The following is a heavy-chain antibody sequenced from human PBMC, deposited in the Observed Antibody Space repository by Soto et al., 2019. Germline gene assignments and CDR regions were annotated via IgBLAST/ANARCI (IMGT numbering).Heavy chain of an antibody. CDR1: GGSISSGGYY. CDR3: ASDQRPEPYYDDRSGYYYFDL. Sequence: QVQLQESGPGLVKPSQTLSLTCTVSGGSISSGGYYWSWIRQHPGKGLEWIGYIYYSGSTYYNPSQRTRITISLHTSKNQFSPKLSPVPAADTAVYYCASDQRPEPYYDDRSGYYYFDLWGRRTLDTVSS. V-gene: IGHV4-31*03. CDR2: IYYSGST. J-gene: IGHJ2*01. D-gene: IGHD3-22*01.